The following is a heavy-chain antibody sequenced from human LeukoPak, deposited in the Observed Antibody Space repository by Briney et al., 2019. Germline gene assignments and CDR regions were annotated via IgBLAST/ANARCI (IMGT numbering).Heavy chain of an antibody. D-gene: IGHD3-16*01. CDR1: GFTFSSYA. CDR2: ISGNGGSP. CDR3: AKGISYAYIWYVDY. Sequence: GGSLRLSCVGSGFTFSSYAMSWVRQAPGKGPEWGSTISGNGGSPYYADSVKGRFTISRDNSKNTLYLQMNSLRAEDTAVFYCAKGISYAYIWYVDYWGQGTLVTVSS. V-gene: IGHV3-23*01. J-gene: IGHJ4*02.